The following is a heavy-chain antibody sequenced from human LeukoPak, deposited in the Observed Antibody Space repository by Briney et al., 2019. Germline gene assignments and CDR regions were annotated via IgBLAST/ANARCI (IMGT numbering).Heavy chain of an antibody. J-gene: IGHJ4*02. CDR2: IIPIFGTA. V-gene: IGHV1-69*13. CDR3: ARGDSSSWPPYYFDY. CDR1: GYTFTGYY. D-gene: IGHD6-13*01. Sequence: ASVKVSCKASGYTFTGYYMHWVRQAPGQGLEWMGGIIPIFGTANYAQKFQGRVTITADESTSTAYMELSSLRSEDTAVYYCARGDSSSWPPYYFDYWGQGTLVTVSS.